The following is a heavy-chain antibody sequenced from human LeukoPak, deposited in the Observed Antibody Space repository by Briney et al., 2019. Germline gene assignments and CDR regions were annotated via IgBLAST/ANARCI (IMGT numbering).Heavy chain of an antibody. CDR1: GFTFTDYA. V-gene: IGHV3-23*01. Sequence: GGSLRLSCVASGFTFTDYALAWVRQAPGKGLEWVSRISAGGGTTYYADSVKDRFTILRENSKNTVYLQMSSLRAEDTARYYCARISFGDLGGYYFDSWGQGNLVTVSS. D-gene: IGHD3-10*01. CDR2: ISAGGGTT. J-gene: IGHJ4*02. CDR3: ARISFGDLGGYYFDS.